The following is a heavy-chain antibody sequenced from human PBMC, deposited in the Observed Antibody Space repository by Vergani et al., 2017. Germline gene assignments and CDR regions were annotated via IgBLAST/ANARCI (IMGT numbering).Heavy chain of an antibody. Sequence: EVQLLESGGGLVQPGGSLRLSCAASGFTFSSNAMSWVRQAPGKGLEWVSAISGSGGSTYYADSVKGRFTISRDNSKNTLYLQMNSLRAEDTAVYYCAKEWVYATGGYYMDVWGKGATVTVFS. J-gene: IGHJ6*03. CDR2: ISGSGGST. CDR3: AKEWVYATGGYYMDV. D-gene: IGHD2-8*01. V-gene: IGHV3-23*01. CDR1: GFTFSSNA.